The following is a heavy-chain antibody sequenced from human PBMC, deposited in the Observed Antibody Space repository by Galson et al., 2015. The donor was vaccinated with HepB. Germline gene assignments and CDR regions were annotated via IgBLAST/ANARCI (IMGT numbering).Heavy chain of an antibody. V-gene: IGHV3-48*03. CDR1: GFTFSSYE. CDR3: ARDTYYYDSSGYYPFKFDY. Sequence: SLRLSCAASGFTFSSYEMNWVRQAPGKGLEWVSYISSSGSTIYYADSVKGRSTISRDNAKNSLYLQMNSLRAEDTAVYYCARDTYYYDSSGYYPFKFDYWGQGTLVTVSS. D-gene: IGHD3-22*01. CDR2: ISSSGSTI. J-gene: IGHJ4*02.